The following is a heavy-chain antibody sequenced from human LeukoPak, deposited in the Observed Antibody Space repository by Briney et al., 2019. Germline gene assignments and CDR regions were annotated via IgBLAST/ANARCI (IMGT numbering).Heavy chain of an antibody. CDR1: GGSISSSSYY. V-gene: IGHV4-39*07. Sequence: PSETLSLTCTVSGGSISSSSYYWGWIRQPPGKGLEWIGSIYYSGSTYYNPSLKSRVTISVDTSKNQFSLKLSSVTAADTAVYYCARAKLRFLEWFSQAPNRWFDPWGQGTLVTVSS. J-gene: IGHJ5*02. CDR3: ARAKLRFLEWFSQAPNRWFDP. CDR2: IYYSGST. D-gene: IGHD3-3*01.